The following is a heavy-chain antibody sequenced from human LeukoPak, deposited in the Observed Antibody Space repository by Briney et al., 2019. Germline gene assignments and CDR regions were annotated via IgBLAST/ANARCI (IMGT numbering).Heavy chain of an antibody. CDR1: GGSISSYY. D-gene: IGHD4-17*01. J-gene: IGHJ3*02. V-gene: IGHV4-59*08. CDR2: IYYSGST. CDR3: ARYGDYGTLDI. Sequence: SETLSLTCTVSGGSISSYYWTWIRQPPGKGLEWIGYIYYSGSTNYNPSLKSRVTISADTSKNQFSLKLNSVTAADTAVYYRARYGDYGTLDIWGQGTMVTVSP.